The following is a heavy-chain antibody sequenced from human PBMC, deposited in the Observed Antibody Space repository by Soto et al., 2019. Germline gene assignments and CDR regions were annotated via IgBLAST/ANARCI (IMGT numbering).Heavy chain of an antibody. CDR2: ISYDGSNK. J-gene: IGHJ3*02. D-gene: IGHD3-16*01. CDR3: APDPLYAAFDI. V-gene: IGHV3-30*03. CDR1: GFTFSSYG. Sequence: SLRLSCAASGFTFSSYGMHWVRQAPGKGLEWVAVISYDGSNKYYADSVKGRFTISRDNSKNTLYLQMNSLRAEDTAVYYCAPDPLYAAFDIWGQGTMVTVSS.